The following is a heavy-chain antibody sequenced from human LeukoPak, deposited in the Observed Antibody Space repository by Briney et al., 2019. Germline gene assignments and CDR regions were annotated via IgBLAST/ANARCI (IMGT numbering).Heavy chain of an antibody. CDR1: GGSISSGDYY. CDR3: ARDASVLVLTDAFDI. J-gene: IGHJ3*02. Sequence: KTSETLSLTCTVSGGSISSGDYYWSWIRQPPGKGLEWIGYIYYSGSTYYNPSLKSRVTISVDTSKNQFSLKLSSVTAADTAVYYCARDASVLVLTDAFDIWGQGTMVTVPS. D-gene: IGHD6-6*01. CDR2: IYYSGST. V-gene: IGHV4-30-4*01.